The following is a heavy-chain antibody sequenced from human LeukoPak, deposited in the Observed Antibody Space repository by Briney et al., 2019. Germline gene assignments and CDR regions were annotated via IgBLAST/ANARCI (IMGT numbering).Heavy chain of an antibody. D-gene: IGHD3-22*01. J-gene: IGHJ4*02. V-gene: IGHV3-21*01. Sequence: GGSLRLSCAASGFTFSSYSMNWVRQAPGKGLEWVSSISSSSSYIYYADSVKGRFTISRDYAKNSLYLQMNSLRAEDTAVYYCARGPYDSSGYYFDYWGQGTLVTVSS. CDR2: ISSSSSYI. CDR1: GFTFSSYS. CDR3: ARGPYDSSGYYFDY.